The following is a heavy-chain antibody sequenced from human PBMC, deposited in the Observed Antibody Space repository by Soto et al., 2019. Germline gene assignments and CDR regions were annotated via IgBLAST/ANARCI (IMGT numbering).Heavy chain of an antibody. D-gene: IGHD3-22*01. CDR1: GGSLSSSAYS. CDR2: IYQSGST. V-gene: IGHV4-30-2*01. J-gene: IGHJ3*02. CDR3: ARELLYYDSSGYSWDDAFDI. Sequence: QLHLQESGSGLVKSSQTLSLTCAVSGGSLSSSAYSWSWVRQPPGKGLEWIGFIYQSGSTYYNPSLKSRVTMALDRPKNQFSLKLTSVTAADTAVYYCARELLYYDSSGYSWDDAFDIWGQGTLVTVSS.